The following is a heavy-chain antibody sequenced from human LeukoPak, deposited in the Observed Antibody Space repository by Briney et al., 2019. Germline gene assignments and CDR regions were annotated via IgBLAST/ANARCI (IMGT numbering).Heavy chain of an antibody. CDR2: ISGSGGTT. CDR3: AGRYDSSGYTLD. CDR1: GFTFSSYA. D-gene: IGHD3-22*01. J-gene: IGHJ4*02. V-gene: IGHV3-23*01. Sequence: GGSLRLSCTASGFTFSSYAMSWVRQAPGKGLEWVSTISGSGGTTYYADSVKGRFTISRDNYKNPLYLQINSLRAEATAVVYCAGRYDSSGYTLDWGQGTLVTVSS.